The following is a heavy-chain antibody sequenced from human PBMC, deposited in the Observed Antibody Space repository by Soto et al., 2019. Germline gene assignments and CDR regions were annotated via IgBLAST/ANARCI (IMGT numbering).Heavy chain of an antibody. CDR2: IYYSGST. CDR3: ARRVTRRERFDY. Sequence: SETLSLTCIVSGGSISRTTDYWGWIRQPPGKGLEWVGNIYYSGSTFYNPSLQSRVTISVDTSKNQFSLKLTSATAADTAVYYCARRVTRRERFDYWGQGALVTVSS. J-gene: IGHJ4*02. V-gene: IGHV4-39*01. D-gene: IGHD4-4*01. CDR1: GGSISRTTDY.